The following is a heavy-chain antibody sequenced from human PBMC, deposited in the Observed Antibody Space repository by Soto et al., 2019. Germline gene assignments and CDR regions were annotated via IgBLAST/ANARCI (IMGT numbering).Heavy chain of an antibody. Sequence: GASVKVSCKASGYTFTGYYMHWVRQAPGQGLEWMGWINPNSGGTNYAQKFQGRVTMTRDTSISTAYMELSSLKASDTAMYYCARRQSSIAAGFDYWGQGTLVTVSS. V-gene: IGHV1-2*02. J-gene: IGHJ4*02. CDR3: ARRQSSIAAGFDY. CDR2: INPNSGGT. D-gene: IGHD6-13*01. CDR1: GYTFTGYY.